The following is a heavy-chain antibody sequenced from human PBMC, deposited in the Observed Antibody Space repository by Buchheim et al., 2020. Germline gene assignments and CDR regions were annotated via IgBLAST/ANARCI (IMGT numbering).Heavy chain of an antibody. Sequence: QLQLQESGPGLVKPSETLSLTCTVSGGSISSSSYYWGWIRQPPGKGLEWIGSIYYSGSTYYNPSLKSRVTISVDTSKKQFSLKLSSVTAADTAVYYCARDYPDYGGPGDWFDPWGQGTL. CDR3: ARDYPDYGGPGDWFDP. CDR1: GGSISSSSYY. J-gene: IGHJ5*02. D-gene: IGHD4-23*01. V-gene: IGHV4-39*07. CDR2: IYYSGST.